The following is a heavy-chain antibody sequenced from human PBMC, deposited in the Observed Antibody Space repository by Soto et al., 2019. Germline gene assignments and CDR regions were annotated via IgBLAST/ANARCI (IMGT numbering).Heavy chain of an antibody. V-gene: IGHV1-46*01. D-gene: IGHD3-9*01. CDR2: INSSGGST. CDR3: ARDKMDILTGYGGDY. Sequence: ASVKVSCKASGYTFTSYYVHWVRQAPGQGLEWMGTINSSGGSTSYAQTFQGRVTMTRDMSTSTVYMELSSLRSEDKAVYYCARDKMDILTGYGGDYSGQGTLVTVSS. CDR1: GYTFTSYY. J-gene: IGHJ4*02.